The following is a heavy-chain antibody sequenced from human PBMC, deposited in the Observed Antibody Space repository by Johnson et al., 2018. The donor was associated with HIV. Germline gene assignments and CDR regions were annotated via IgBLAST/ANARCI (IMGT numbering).Heavy chain of an antibody. CDR3: ARDHSRDEAFDI. CDR2: INWNSGST. D-gene: IGHD5-24*01. V-gene: IGHV3-9*01. J-gene: IGHJ3*02. CDR1: LFTFDDYG. Sequence: EVQLVESGGGLVQPGRSLRLSCAASLFTFDDYGMHWVRQAPGKGLEWVSGINWNSGSTGYADSVKGRFTISRDNAKNSLYLQMNSLRAEDTVVYYCARDHSRDEAFDIWGQGTMVTVSS.